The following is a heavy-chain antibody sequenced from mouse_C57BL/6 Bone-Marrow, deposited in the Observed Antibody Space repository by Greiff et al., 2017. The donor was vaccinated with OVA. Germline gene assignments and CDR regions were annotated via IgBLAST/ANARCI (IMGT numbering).Heavy chain of an antibody. CDR1: GYTFTDYY. D-gene: IGHD1-1*01. J-gene: IGHJ4*01. Sequence: QVQLKESGAELVRPGASVKLSCKASGYTFTDYYINWVKQRPGQGLEWIARIYPGSGNTYYNEKFKGKATLTAEKSSSPAYMQLSSLTSEDSAVYCCASFYGSSYGAMDYWGQGTSVTVSS. CDR2: IYPGSGNT. CDR3: ASFYGSSYGAMDY. V-gene: IGHV1-76*01.